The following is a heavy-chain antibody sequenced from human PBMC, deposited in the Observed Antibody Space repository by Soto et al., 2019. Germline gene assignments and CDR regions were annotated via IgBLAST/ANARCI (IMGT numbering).Heavy chain of an antibody. J-gene: IGHJ3*02. CDR1: GFTLSSNG. V-gene: IGHV3-33*01. Sequence: PGGSLRLSCAASGFTLSSNGMHWVRRAPGKGLEWVAFIWYDGSDKYYADSVKGRFTISRDNSKNTLYLQMNSLRAEDTAVYYCARDRYPNYPPDAFDIWGQGTLVTVSS. CDR3: ARDRYPNYPPDAFDI. CDR2: IWYDGSDK. D-gene: IGHD4-4*01.